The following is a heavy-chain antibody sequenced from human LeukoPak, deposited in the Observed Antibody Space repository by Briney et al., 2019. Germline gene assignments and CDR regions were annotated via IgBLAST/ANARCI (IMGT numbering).Heavy chain of an antibody. Sequence: GGSLRLSCTASGFTFGDYSMTWFRQAPGKGLEWVSFIRNKASGGTTEHAASVRGRFTTSRDDSKSIAYLQMNSLKTEDTALYYCTRDRIMTDFWGQGTLVAVSS. CDR3: TRDRIMTDF. CDR2: IRNKASGGTT. V-gene: IGHV3-49*03. J-gene: IGHJ4*02. D-gene: IGHD2-15*01. CDR1: GFTFGDYS.